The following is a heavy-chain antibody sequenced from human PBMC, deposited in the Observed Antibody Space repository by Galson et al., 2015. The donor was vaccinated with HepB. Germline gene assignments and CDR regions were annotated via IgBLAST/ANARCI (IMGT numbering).Heavy chain of an antibody. CDR2: ISGSGDTT. Sequence: SLRLSCAASGFTVRNYAMSWARQAPGKGLEWVSSISGSGDTTDYADSVKGRFTISRDNSKNSLYLQMNSLRAEDTAVYYCAKYPVLQLWPRGAYFDYWGQGALVTVSS. CDR3: AKYPVLQLWPRGAYFDY. CDR1: GFTVRNYA. V-gene: IGHV3-23*01. D-gene: IGHD5-18*01. J-gene: IGHJ4*02.